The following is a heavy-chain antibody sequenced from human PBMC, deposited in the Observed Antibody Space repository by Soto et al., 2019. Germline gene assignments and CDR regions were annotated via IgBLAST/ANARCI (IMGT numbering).Heavy chain of an antibody. D-gene: IGHD3-22*01. CDR2: IYWDDDK. CDR3: EHRTDSLDY. CDR1: GFSISTSGVG. J-gene: IGHJ4*02. V-gene: IGHV2-5*02. Sequence: QITLKESGPTLVKPTQTLTLTCTFSGFSISTSGVGVGWIRQPPGKALEWLALIYWDDDKRSTPSLKSRLTITNDTSKNQVVLTLTNMDPVDTATYYCEHRTDSLDYWGQATLVTVSS.